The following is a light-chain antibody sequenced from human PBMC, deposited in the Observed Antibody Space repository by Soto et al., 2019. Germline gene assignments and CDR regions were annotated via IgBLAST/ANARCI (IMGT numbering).Light chain of an antibody. CDR3: QQRSNWPFP. J-gene: IGKJ3*01. V-gene: IGKV3-11*01. CDR2: DAS. Sequence: EIVLTQSPATLSLSPGERATLSCRASESVSSYLVWYQQKPGQAPRLLIYDASNRATGIPARFSGSGSGTHFTLTVRSLEPEDFAVYYCQQRSNWPFPFGPGTKVEIK. CDR1: ESVSSY.